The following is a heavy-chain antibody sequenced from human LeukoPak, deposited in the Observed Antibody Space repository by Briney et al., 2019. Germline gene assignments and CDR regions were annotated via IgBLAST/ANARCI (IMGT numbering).Heavy chain of an antibody. V-gene: IGHV1-18*01. D-gene: IGHD5-24*01. CDR2: ISTDSGKT. J-gene: IGHJ3*02. CDR3: ARDRDHAFDI. Sequence: ASVKVSCKASGYSFITDGITWVRQAPGQGLEWMGWISTDSGKTNYAQKFQARVIMTTDTSTRTAYMELRSLRSDDTAVYYCARDRDHAFDIWGQGTRVT. CDR1: GYSFITDG.